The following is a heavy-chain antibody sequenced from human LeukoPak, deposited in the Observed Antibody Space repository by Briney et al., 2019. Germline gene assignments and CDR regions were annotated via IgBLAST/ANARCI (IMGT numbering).Heavy chain of an antibody. CDR1: GGSISSSSYY. CDR2: IYYSGST. CDR3: ARDLIAAAAGGDAFDI. J-gene: IGHJ3*02. V-gene: IGHV4-39*07. Sequence: PSETLSLTCTVSGGSISSSSYYWGWIRQPPGKGLEWIGSIYYSGSTYYNPSLKSRVTISVDTSKNQFSLNLTSVTAADTAVYYCARDLIAAAAGGDAFDIWGQGTMVTVSS. D-gene: IGHD6-13*01.